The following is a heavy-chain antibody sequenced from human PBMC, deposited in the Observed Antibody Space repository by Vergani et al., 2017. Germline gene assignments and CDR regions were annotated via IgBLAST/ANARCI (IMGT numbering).Heavy chain of an antibody. CDR2: IYHSGST. V-gene: IGHV4-4*02. CDR1: GGSISSSNW. Sequence: QVQLQESGPGLVKPSGTLSLTCAVSGGSISSSNWRSWVRQPPGKGLEWIGEIYHSGSTNNNPPLKSRVTTSVDKSKNQFSLKLGSVTAADTTVYYCAMGGTTVTSNFDYWGQGTLVTVSS. J-gene: IGHJ4*02. CDR3: AMGGTTVTSNFDY. D-gene: IGHD4-17*01.